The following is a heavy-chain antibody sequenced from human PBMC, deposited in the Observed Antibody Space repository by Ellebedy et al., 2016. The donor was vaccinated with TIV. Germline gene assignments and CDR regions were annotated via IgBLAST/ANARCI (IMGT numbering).Heavy chain of an antibody. CDR3: ATDPDGVYGDTSAY. Sequence: GESLKISCAASGFIVSNHFMNWVRQAPGKGLEWVSVIYTVGDTHYADSVKGRFTVSRDNSKNTPYLQMNSLRAEDTAMYYCATDPDGVYGDTSAYWGRGTLVTVFS. V-gene: IGHV3-53*01. D-gene: IGHD4-17*01. CDR1: GFIVSNHF. CDR2: IYTVGDT. J-gene: IGHJ4*02.